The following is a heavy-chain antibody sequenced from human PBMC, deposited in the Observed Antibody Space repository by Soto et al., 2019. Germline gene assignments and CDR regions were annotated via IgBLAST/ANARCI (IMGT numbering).Heavy chain of an antibody. CDR2: ISWNSGSI. CDR1: GFTFDDYA. J-gene: IGHJ4*02. V-gene: IGHV3-9*01. CDR3: AKEGYSGELDY. Sequence: QPGGSLRLSCAASGFTFDDYAMHWVRQAPGKGLEWVSGISWNSGSIGYADSVKGRFTISRDNAKNSLYLQMNSLRAEDTALYYCAKEGYSGELDYWGQGTLVTVSS. D-gene: IGHD5-12*01.